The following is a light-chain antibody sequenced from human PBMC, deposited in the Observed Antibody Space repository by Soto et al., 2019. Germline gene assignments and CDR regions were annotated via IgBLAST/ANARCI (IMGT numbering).Light chain of an antibody. CDR1: SSNIGAGYE. CDR3: QSYGNSLSGDDVV. V-gene: IGLV1-40*01. J-gene: IGLJ2*01. CDR2: GNT. Sequence: QSVLTQPPSVSGAPVQRVTISCTGSSSNIGAGYEVHWYQQLPGTAPKLLIYGNTNRPSGLPDRFSGSKSGTSSSLAITGLQAEDEADYYCQSYGNSLSGDDVVFGGGTKVTVL.